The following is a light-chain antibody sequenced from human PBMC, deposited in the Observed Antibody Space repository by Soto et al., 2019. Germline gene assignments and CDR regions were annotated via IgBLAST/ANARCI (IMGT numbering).Light chain of an antibody. J-gene: IGKJ5*01. CDR3: QHYANWPLT. Sequence: EIVMTQSTATLSVSPGEGATLSCRSSQGIGSTLAWYQQKPGQTPRLLIYDTSIRATGVPARFRGSASGTEFTLTITSLQSEDFAVYYCQHYANWPLTFGGGTLLEIK. V-gene: IGKV3-15*01. CDR1: QGIGST. CDR2: DTS.